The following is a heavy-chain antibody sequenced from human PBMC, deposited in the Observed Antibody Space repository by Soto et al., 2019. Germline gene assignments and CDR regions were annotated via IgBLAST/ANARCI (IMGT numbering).Heavy chain of an antibody. CDR1: GYTFTSYA. CDR3: ARVGLVSSGYSHNWFDS. J-gene: IGHJ5*01. Sequence: ASVKVSCKASGYTFTSYAINWVRQAPGQRLEWMGWINAGNGNTKYSQKFQGRVTITRDTTASTAYMELSSLRSEDTAVYYCARVGLVSSGYSHNWFDSWGQGILVTVSS. CDR2: INAGNGNT. V-gene: IGHV1-3*01. D-gene: IGHD3-22*01.